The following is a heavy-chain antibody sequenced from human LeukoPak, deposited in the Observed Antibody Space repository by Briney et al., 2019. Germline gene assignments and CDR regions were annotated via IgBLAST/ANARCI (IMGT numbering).Heavy chain of an antibody. J-gene: IGHJ6*02. CDR3: ARATYYYDSSGYYYDYCYGMDV. D-gene: IGHD3-22*01. CDR2: MNPNSGNT. Sequence: GASVKVSCKASGYTFTSYDINWVRQATGQGLEWMGWMNPNSGNTGYAQKFQGRVTMTRNTSISTAYMELSSLRSEDTAVYYCARATYYYDSSGYYYDYCYGMDVWGQGTTVTVSS. CDR1: GYTFTSYD. V-gene: IGHV1-8*01.